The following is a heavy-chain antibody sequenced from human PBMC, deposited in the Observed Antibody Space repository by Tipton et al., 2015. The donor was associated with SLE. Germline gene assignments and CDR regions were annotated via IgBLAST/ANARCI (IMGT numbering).Heavy chain of an antibody. CDR1: GFTFSRYA. CDR2: IRNSGDTT. D-gene: IGHD1-26*01. V-gene: IGHV3-23*01. Sequence: SLRLSCAASGFTFSRYAMSWVRQAPGKGLEWVSSIRNSGDTTYYADSVTGRFTISRDNSKNTLYLQMNSLRAEDTAVYYCAKNMGYFDYWGQGTLVTVSS. J-gene: IGHJ4*02. CDR3: AKNMGYFDY.